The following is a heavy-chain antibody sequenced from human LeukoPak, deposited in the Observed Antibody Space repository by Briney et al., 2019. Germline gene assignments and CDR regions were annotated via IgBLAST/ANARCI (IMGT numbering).Heavy chain of an antibody. Sequence: PSETLSLTCKVSGGSIGSSGFYWGLIRQPPGKSLEWIGSIYYPESTHYNPSLESRVTISVDTSKYQVSLTLSSVTATDTAVYYCVRHVSSGWDYYNGLDVWGQGTTVTVSS. CDR3: VRHVSSGWDYYNGLDV. CDR2: IYYPEST. V-gene: IGHV4-39*01. CDR1: GGSIGSSGFY. D-gene: IGHD6-19*01. J-gene: IGHJ6*02.